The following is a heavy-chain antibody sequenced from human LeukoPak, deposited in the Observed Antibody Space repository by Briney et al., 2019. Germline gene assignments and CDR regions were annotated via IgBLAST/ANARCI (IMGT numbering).Heavy chain of an antibody. Sequence: GGSLRLSCAASGFTFSSYSMNWVRQAPGKGLEWVSSISSSRTFIYYADSVKGRFTISRDNAKNSLYLQMNSLRAEDTAVYYCARGGVDYDILTGYYSTYYFDYWGQGTLVTVSS. D-gene: IGHD3-9*01. CDR3: ARGGVDYDILTGYYSTYYFDY. CDR1: GFTFSSYS. CDR2: ISSSRTFI. J-gene: IGHJ4*02. V-gene: IGHV3-21*01.